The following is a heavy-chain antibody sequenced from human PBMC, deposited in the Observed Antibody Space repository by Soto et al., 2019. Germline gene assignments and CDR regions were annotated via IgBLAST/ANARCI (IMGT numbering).Heavy chain of an antibody. Sequence: GGSLRLSCAASGFTFSSYAMHWVRQAPGKGLEWVAVISYDGSNKYYADSVKGRFTISRDNSKNTLYLQMNSLRAEDTAVYYCARDQGYSSGWYLTNYYYYYGMDVWGQGTTVTVSS. CDR1: GFTFSSYA. V-gene: IGHV3-30-3*01. CDR3: ARDQGYSSGWYLTNYYYYYGMDV. CDR2: ISYDGSNK. J-gene: IGHJ6*02. D-gene: IGHD6-19*01.